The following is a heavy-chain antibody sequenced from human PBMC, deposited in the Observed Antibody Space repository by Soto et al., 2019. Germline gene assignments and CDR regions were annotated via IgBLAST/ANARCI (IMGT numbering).Heavy chain of an antibody. D-gene: IGHD4-17*01. CDR1: GFIFTIYA. V-gene: IGHV3-23*01. Sequence: GGSLXLSXAAXGFIFTIYAMSLVCQAPGKGLEWVSTISYRIGDTFYADSVKGRFTISRDNSKNTLYLQMNSLRVDDTAVYYCAKPSTSTTVTTCFDYWGQGALVTVSS. J-gene: IGHJ4*02. CDR2: ISYRIGDT. CDR3: AKPSTSTTVTTCFDY.